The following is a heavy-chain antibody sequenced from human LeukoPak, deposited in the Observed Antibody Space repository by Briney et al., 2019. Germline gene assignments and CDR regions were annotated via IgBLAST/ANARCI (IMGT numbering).Heavy chain of an antibody. J-gene: IGHJ4*02. V-gene: IGHV3-48*02. CDR3: TRGDYGYFDS. CDR2: ISSSGSTK. D-gene: IGHD4-17*01. Sequence: PGGSLRLSCAASGFTFSSYRMNWVRQAPGKGLEWVSSISSSGSTKYYADSVKGRFTISRDNAKNSLYLQMNSLTDEDTAVYYCTRGDYGYFDSWGQGTLVTVSS. CDR1: GFTFSSYR.